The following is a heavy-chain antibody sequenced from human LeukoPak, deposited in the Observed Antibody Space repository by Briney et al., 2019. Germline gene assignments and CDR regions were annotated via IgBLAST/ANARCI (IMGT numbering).Heavy chain of an antibody. CDR1: GYTFTGYY. CDR3: ARAFDWSINWFDP. D-gene: IGHD3-9*01. CDR2: INPNGGGT. Sequence: ASVKVSCKASGYTFTGYYMHWVRQAPGQGLEWMGWINPNGGGTNYAQKFQGRVTMTRDTSISTAYMELSRLRSDDTAVYYCARAFDWSINWFDPWGQGTLVTVSS. J-gene: IGHJ5*02. V-gene: IGHV1-2*02.